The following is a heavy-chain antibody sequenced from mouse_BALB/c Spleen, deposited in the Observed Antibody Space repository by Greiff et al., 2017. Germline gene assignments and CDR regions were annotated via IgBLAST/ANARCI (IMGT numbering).Heavy chain of an antibody. D-gene: IGHD2-3*01. Sequence: VQLQQTGPELVKPGASVKISCKASGYSFTDYIMLWVKQSHGQSLEWIGNINPYYGSTSYNLKFKGKATLTVDKSSSTAYMQLNSLTSEDSAVYYCARYDGYLYFDYWGQGTTLTVSS. CDR2: INPYYGST. CDR3: ARYDGYLYFDY. CDR1: GYSFTDYI. V-gene: IGHV1-39*01. J-gene: IGHJ2*01.